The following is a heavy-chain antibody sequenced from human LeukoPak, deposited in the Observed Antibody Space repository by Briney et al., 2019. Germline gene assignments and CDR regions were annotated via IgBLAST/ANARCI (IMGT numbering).Heavy chain of an antibody. J-gene: IGHJ4*02. V-gene: IGHV1-69*05. CDR3: ARGAFVLLPFDY. CDR1: GGTFSSYA. Sequence: ASVKVSCKASGGTFSSYAISWVRQASGQGLEWMGGIIPIFGTANYAQKFQGRVTITTDESTSTAYMELSSLRSEDTAVYYCARGAFVLLPFDYWGQGTLVTVSS. CDR2: IIPIFGTA. D-gene: IGHD3-10*01.